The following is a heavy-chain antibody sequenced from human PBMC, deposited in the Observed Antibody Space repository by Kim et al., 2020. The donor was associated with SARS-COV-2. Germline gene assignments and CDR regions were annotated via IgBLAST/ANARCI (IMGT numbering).Heavy chain of an antibody. V-gene: IGHV4-34*01. D-gene: IGHD3-10*01. J-gene: IGHJ4*02. CDR2: INHSGST. Sequence: SETLSLTCAVYGGSFSGYYWSWIRQPPGKGLEWIGEINHSGSTNYNPSLKSRVTISVDTSKNQFPLMLSSVTAADTAVYYCARVGKSGMVGVRPFDYWGQGTLVTVSS. CDR1: GGSFSGYY. CDR3: ARVGKSGMVGVRPFDY.